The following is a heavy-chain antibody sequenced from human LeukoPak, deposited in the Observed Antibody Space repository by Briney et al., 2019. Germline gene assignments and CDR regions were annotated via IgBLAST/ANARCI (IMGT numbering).Heavy chain of an antibody. CDR3: ARGLTTDYGDYSYFDY. D-gene: IGHD4-17*01. Sequence: SVKVSCKASGGTFSRYVISWVRQAPGHGLEWMGGIIPIFGIANYAQKFQGRVTITADESTSTVYMELSSLRSDDTAVYYCARGLTTDYGDYSYFDYWGQGTLVTVSS. V-gene: IGHV1-69*01. CDR1: GGTFSRYV. CDR2: IIPIFGIA. J-gene: IGHJ4*02.